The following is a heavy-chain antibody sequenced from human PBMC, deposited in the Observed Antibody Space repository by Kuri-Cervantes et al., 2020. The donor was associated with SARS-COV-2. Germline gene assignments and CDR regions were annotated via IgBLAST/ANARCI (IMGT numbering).Heavy chain of an antibody. D-gene: IGHD3-3*01. CDR3: ARDLLNVWSVYYYYYGMDV. CDR2: ISSSSSTI. CDR1: GFTFSSYS. J-gene: IGHJ6*02. V-gene: IGHV3-48*02. Sequence: GGSLRLSCAASGFTFSSYSMNWVRQAPGKGPEWVSYISSSSSTIYYADSVKGRFTISRDNAKNSLYLQMNSLRDEDTAVYYCARDLLNVWSVYYYYYGMDVWGQGTAVTVSS.